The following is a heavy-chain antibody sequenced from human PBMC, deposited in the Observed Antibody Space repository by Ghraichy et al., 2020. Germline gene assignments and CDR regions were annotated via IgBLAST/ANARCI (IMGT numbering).Heavy chain of an antibody. V-gene: IGHV6-1*01. CDR3: ARDRGGRVGVPRGGGLGTLDY. Sequence: SQTLSLTCAISGDSVSSNSAAWNWIRQSPSRGLEWLGRTYYRSKWYNDYAVSVKSRITINPDTSKNQFSLQLNSVTPEDTAVYYCARDRGGRVGVPRGGGLGTLDYWGQGSLVTVSS. D-gene: IGHD2-15*01. CDR2: TYYRSKWYN. J-gene: IGHJ4*02. CDR1: GDSVSSNSAA.